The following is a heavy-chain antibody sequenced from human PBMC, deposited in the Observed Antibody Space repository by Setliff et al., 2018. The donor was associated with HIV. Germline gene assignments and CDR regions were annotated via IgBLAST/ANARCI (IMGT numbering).Heavy chain of an antibody. Sequence: LRLSCAASGFTFSNYAMHWVRQAPGKGLEWVAVISYDGSNKYYADSVKGRFTISRDNSKNTLYLQMNSLRVEDTAVYYCARETMYDSRGYLSHYFDYWGQGTPVTVLL. CDR3: ARETMYDSRGYLSHYFDY. D-gene: IGHD3-22*01. V-gene: IGHV3-30-3*01. CDR1: GFTFSNYA. CDR2: ISYDGSNK. J-gene: IGHJ4*02.